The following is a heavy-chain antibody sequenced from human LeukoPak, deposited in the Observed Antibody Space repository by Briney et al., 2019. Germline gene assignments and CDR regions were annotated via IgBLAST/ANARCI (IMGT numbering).Heavy chain of an antibody. J-gene: IGHJ4*02. CDR1: ALTFSMYS. CDR3: ARVQHVKTPSLSLLVY. V-gene: IGHV3-30*04. D-gene: IGHD2-15*01. Sequence: GRSLRLSCAASALTFSMYSMHWVPPAPGKRLEWVAVISYDGRNEYSTDSVKGRFTISRDNSKNTLYLEMNSLSTGDTDVYQCARVQHVKTPSLSLLVYWGQGTLVTVSS. CDR2: ISYDGRNE.